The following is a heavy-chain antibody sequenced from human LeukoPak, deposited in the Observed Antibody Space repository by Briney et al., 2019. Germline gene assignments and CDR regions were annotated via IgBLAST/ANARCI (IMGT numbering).Heavy chain of an antibody. V-gene: IGHV5-51*01. CDR2: IFPDDSDT. CDR1: GYNFSNYW. J-gene: IGHJ5*02. CDR3: ARLEDPISSWYES. D-gene: IGHD6-13*01. Sequence: GESLKISCKGSGYNFSNYWIGWVRHLPGRGLEWMGTIFPDDSDTRYSPSFRGQVTMSADRSINTAYLHWRSLKASDTAMYYCARLEDPISSWYESWGQGTLVTVSS.